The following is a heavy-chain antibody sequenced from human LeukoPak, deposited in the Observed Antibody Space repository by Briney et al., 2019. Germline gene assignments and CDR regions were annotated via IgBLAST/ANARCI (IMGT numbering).Heavy chain of an antibody. J-gene: IGHJ4*02. CDR2: ISAYNGNT. V-gene: IGHV1-18*01. CDR1: GYTFTSYG. D-gene: IGHD6-19*01. CDR3: ARALGIAVADPEPFDY. Sequence: GASVKVSCKASGYTFTSYGISWVRQAPGQGLEWMGWISAYNGNTNYAQKLQGRVTMTTDTSTSTAYMGLRSLRSDDTAVYYCARALGIAVADPEPFDYWAREPWSPSPQ.